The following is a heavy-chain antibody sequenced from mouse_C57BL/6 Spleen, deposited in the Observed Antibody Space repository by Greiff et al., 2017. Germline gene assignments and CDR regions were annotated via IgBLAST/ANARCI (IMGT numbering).Heavy chain of an antibody. D-gene: IGHD2-5*01. J-gene: IGHJ3*01. CDR1: GYTFTSYW. CDR3: ARVGYYSNYLPWFAY. Sequence: QVQLQQPGAELVKPGASVKMSCKASGYTFTSYWITWVKQRPGQGLEWIGDIYPGSGSTNYNEKLKSKATMTVDTSSSTAYMQLSSLTSEDSAVYYCARVGYYSNYLPWFAYWGQGTLVTVSA. CDR2: IYPGSGST. V-gene: IGHV1-55*01.